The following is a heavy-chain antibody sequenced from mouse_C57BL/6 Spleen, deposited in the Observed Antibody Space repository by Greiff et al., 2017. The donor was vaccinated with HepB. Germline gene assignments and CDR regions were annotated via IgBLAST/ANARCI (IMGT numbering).Heavy chain of an antibody. CDR2: IDPENGDT. CDR3: TTYGYSNDVYFDY. V-gene: IGHV14-4*01. CDR1: GFNIKDDY. Sequence: VQLQQSGAELVRPGASVKLSCTASGFNIKDDYMHWVKQRPEQGLEWIGWIDPENGDTEYASKFQGKATITADTSSNTAYLQLSSLTSEDTAVYYCTTYGYSNDVYFDYWGQGTTLTVSS. J-gene: IGHJ2*01. D-gene: IGHD2-12*01.